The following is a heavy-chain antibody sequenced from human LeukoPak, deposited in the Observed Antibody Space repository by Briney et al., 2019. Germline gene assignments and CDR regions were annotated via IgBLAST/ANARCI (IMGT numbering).Heavy chain of an antibody. D-gene: IGHD5-18*01. V-gene: IGHV4-59*01. CDR1: GGSISSYY. Sequence: SETLSLTCTVSGGSISSYYWSWIRQPPGKGLEWIGYIYYSGSTNYNPSLKSRVTISVDTSKNQFSLKLSSVTAAHTAVYYCASGYSYGYQRKWGQGTLVTVSS. CDR2: IYYSGST. CDR3: ASGYSYGYQRK. J-gene: IGHJ4*02.